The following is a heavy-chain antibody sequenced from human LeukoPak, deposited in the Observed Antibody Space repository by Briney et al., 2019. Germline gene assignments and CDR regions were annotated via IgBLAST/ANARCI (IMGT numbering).Heavy chain of an antibody. V-gene: IGHV3-53*05. CDR3: AKPSAVAGLDY. J-gene: IGHJ4*02. Sequence: GGSLRLSCAASGFTVSNNYMSWVRQAPGKGLEWASIIYGGGSTYYADSVKGRFTISRDNSKNTLYLQMNSLRAEDMAVCYCAKPSAVAGLDYWGQGTLVTVSS. D-gene: IGHD6-19*01. CDR1: GFTVSNNY. CDR2: IYGGGST.